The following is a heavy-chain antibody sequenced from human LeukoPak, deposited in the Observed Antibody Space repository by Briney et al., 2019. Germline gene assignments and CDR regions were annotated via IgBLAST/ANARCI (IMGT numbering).Heavy chain of an antibody. Sequence: ASVKVSCKAFGYTITGYYMHWVRQAPGQGLECMGWINPNSGGTNYAPKFQGRVTMTRDTSISTAYMELSRLRSDDTAVYYCARVSTGGYSSSAYWGQGTLVTVSS. D-gene: IGHD6-6*01. CDR1: GYTITGYY. CDR2: INPNSGGT. V-gene: IGHV1-2*02. CDR3: ARVSTGGYSSSAY. J-gene: IGHJ4*02.